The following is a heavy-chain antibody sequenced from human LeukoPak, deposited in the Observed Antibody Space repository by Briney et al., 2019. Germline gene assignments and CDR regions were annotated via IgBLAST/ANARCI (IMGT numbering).Heavy chain of an antibody. CDR1: GFTFSSYA. Sequence: GGSLRLSCAASGFTFSSYAMSWVRQAPGKGLEWVAVISYDASNKYYADSVKGRFTISRDNSKNTLYLQVNSLRGDDTAVYFCSRDRGYCSGGSCYEFDHWGQGTLVTVSS. D-gene: IGHD2-15*01. CDR3: SRDRGYCSGGSCYEFDH. J-gene: IGHJ4*02. V-gene: IGHV3-30-3*01. CDR2: ISYDASNK.